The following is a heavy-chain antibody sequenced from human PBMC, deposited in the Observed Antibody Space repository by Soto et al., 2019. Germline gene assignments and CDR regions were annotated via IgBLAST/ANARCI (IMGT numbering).Heavy chain of an antibody. Sequence: EVQLVESGGGLVQPGGSLRVSCAASGFSFSNYWMLWVRQAPGKGLVWVSRIKSDGSTTRYADAVKGRFTMSRDHAKNTLVLQMNSLRAEDTAVYYCARDGLGTVDVWGQGTKVTVSS. CDR3: ARDGLGTVDV. CDR1: GFSFSNYW. D-gene: IGHD1-1*01. V-gene: IGHV3-74*01. J-gene: IGHJ6*02. CDR2: IKSDGSTT.